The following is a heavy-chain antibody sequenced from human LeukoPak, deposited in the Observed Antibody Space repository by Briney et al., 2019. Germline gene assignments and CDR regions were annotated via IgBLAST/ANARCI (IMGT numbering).Heavy chain of an antibody. CDR2: INHSGST. D-gene: IGHD4-23*01. CDR1: GGSFSGYY. Sequence: SETLSLTCAVYGGSFSGYYWNWIRQPPGRGLEWIGEINHSGSTNYNPSLKSRVTISIDTSKNQFSLKLSSVTSADMAVYYCATRPTPPYYYYYMDVWAKGTTVTVSS. V-gene: IGHV4-34*01. CDR3: ATRPTPPYYYYYMDV. J-gene: IGHJ6*03.